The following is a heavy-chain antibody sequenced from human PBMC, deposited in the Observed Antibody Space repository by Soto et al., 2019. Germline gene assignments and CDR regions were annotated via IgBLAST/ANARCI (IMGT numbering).Heavy chain of an antibody. CDR1: GFTFSSYW. V-gene: IGHV3-74*01. CDR2: INSDGSST. Sequence: EVQLVESGGGLVQPGGSLRLSCAASGFTFSSYWMHWVRQAPGKGLVWVSRINSDGSSTSYADSVKGRFTISRDNAKNTLYLQMNSLRAEDTAVYYCARDYYDISGYEEPFDYWGQGTLVTVSS. J-gene: IGHJ4*02. D-gene: IGHD3-22*01. CDR3: ARDYYDISGYEEPFDY.